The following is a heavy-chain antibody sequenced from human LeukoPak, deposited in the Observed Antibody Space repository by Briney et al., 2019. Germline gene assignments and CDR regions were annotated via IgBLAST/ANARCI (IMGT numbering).Heavy chain of an antibody. Sequence: GGSLSLSCAASGFTFNSYAMSWVRQAPGKGLEWVSSISGGGDNTYYADSVKGRFTICRDNSKNTLFLQMNSLRAEDTAVYYCARASYCSNGVCYLVDYRGEGTLVTVSS. J-gene: IGHJ4*02. CDR2: ISGGGDNT. CDR3: ARASYCSNGVCYLVDY. V-gene: IGHV3-23*01. D-gene: IGHD2-8*01. CDR1: GFTFNSYA.